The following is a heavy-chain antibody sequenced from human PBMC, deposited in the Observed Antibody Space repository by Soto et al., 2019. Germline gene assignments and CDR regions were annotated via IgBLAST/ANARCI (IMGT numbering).Heavy chain of an antibody. D-gene: IGHD3-22*01. CDR3: TTVKSYDSSGYYLYYYYGMDV. CDR2: IKSKTDGGTT. V-gene: IGHV3-15*07. J-gene: IGHJ6*02. Sequence: GGSLRLSCAASGFTFSNAWMNWVRQAPGKGLEWVGRIKSKTDGGTTDYAAPVKGRFTISRDDSKNTLYLQMNSLKTGDTAVYYCTTVKSYDSSGYYLYYYYGMDVWGQGTTVTVSS. CDR1: GFTFSNAW.